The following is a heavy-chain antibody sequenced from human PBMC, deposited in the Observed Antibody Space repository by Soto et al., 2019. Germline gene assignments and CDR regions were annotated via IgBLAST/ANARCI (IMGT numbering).Heavy chain of an antibody. CDR3: ARGPIGDAAMVTNYFDY. CDR1: GFTFSNYA. CDR2: LSYDGNNI. V-gene: IGHV3-30-3*01. D-gene: IGHD5-18*01. J-gene: IGHJ4*02. Sequence: VQLLESGGGVVQPGRSLRLSCAASGFTFSNYAIHWVRQAPGKGLEWVAVLSYDGNNIHYADSVKGRFTVSRDNSKNTLFLQMNSLRAEDTALYYCARGPIGDAAMVTNYFDYWGQGTLVTVSS.